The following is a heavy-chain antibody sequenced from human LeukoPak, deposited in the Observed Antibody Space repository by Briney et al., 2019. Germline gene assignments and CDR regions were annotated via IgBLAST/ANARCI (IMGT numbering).Heavy chain of an antibody. D-gene: IGHD2-15*01. J-gene: IGHJ4*02. CDR1: GFTFGDYG. CDR3: SRGSCSGGSRYFDFDY. CDR2: IRSKAYGGTT. Sequence: GGSLRLSCTASGFTFGDYGMSWFRLAPGKGLEWVGFIRSKAYGGTTEYAASVKGRFTISRDDSKSIAYLQMNSLKTEDTAVYYCSRGSCSGGSRYFDFDYRGQGTLVTVSS. V-gene: IGHV3-49*03.